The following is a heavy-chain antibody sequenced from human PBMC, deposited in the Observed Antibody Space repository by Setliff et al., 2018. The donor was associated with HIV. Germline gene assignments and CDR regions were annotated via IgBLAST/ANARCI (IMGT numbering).Heavy chain of an antibody. V-gene: IGHV4-4*09. CDR3: ARGVDLLTAPSYYYYYMDV. Sequence: SETLSLTCTVSGGSISGYFWSWIRQPPGKRLEWIGYIYSSGNTDYNPSLKTRATISLDTSKKSLYLQMNSLRAEDTAVYYCARGVDLLTAPSYYYYYMDVWGKGTTVTVSS. D-gene: IGHD3-9*01. J-gene: IGHJ6*03. CDR2: IYSSGNT. CDR1: GGSISGYF.